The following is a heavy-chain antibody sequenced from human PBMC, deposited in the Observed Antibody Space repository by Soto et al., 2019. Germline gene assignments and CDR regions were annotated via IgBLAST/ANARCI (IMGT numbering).Heavy chain of an antibody. V-gene: IGHV4-31*03. CDR3: ARDRVVRGVIITGWFDP. CDR2: IYYSGST. CDR1: GGSISSGGYY. D-gene: IGHD3-10*01. J-gene: IGHJ5*02. Sequence: QVQLQESGPGLVKPSQTLSLTCTVSGGSISSGGYYWSWIRQHPGKGLEWIGYIYYSGSTYYNPSLKSRVTISAXTSXNXSSLKLSSVTAADTAVYYCARDRVVRGVIITGWFDPWGQGTLVTVSS.